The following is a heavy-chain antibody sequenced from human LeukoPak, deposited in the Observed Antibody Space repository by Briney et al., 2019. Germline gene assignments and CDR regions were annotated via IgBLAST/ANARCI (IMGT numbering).Heavy chain of an antibody. CDR1: GYTFTGYC. CDR2: INPNSGGT. CDR3: ARDLYSSSWYGGYYYYGMDV. V-gene: IGHV1-2*04. Sequence: AASVKVSCKASGYTFTGYCMHWVRQAPGQGLEWMGWINPNSGGTNYAQKFQGWVTMTRDTSISTAYMELSRLRSDDTAVYYCARDLYSSSWYGGYYYYGMDVWGQGTTVTVSS. J-gene: IGHJ6*02. D-gene: IGHD6-13*01.